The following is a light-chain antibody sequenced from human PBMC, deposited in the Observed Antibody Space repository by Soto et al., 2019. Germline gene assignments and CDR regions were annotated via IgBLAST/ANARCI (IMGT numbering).Light chain of an antibody. J-gene: IGKJ5*01. V-gene: IGKV3-11*01. CDR1: QSISSF. Sequence: EAVLTQSPAPLPLSPAERAPLSCRASQSISSFLAWYQQKPGQVPRLLIYDTSNRATGIPARFSGSGSGTDFTLSISSLAPEDFAVYYCQHRSNWPPGFGQGTRLEIK. CDR3: QHRSNWPPG. CDR2: DTS.